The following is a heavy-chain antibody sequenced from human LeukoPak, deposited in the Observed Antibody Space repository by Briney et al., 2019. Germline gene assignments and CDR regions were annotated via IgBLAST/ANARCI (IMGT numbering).Heavy chain of an antibody. J-gene: IGHJ5*02. CDR2: IYYSGST. CDR1: GGSIRSYY. D-gene: IGHD3-10*01. Sequence: PSETLSLTCTVSGGSIRSYYWSWIRQPPGKGLEWIAYIYYSGSTNYNPSLKSRVTISVDTSKNQFSLKLTSVTAADTAVYYCVRGPYGSGISNWFDPWGQGTLVIVSS. V-gene: IGHV4-59*01. CDR3: VRGPYGSGISNWFDP.